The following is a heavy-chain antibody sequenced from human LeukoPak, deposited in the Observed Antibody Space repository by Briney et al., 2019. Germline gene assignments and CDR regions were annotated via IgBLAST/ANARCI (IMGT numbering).Heavy chain of an antibody. J-gene: IGHJ5*02. CDR2: INHSGYT. CDR3: AKTRAGYIVA. CDR1: GGSLSGSF. V-gene: IGHV4-34*01. D-gene: IGHD5-24*01. Sequence: SETLSLTCAVSGGSLSGSFWSWIGQPRGKGLEWIGEINHSGYTNYKPSLKSRVTISVDTSKNQSSLNLTSVTAADTAFYYCAKTRAGYIVAWGQGSLVTVSS.